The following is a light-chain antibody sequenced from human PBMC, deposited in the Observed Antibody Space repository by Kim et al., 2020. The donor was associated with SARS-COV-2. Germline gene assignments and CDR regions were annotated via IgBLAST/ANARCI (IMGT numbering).Light chain of an antibody. CDR3: SSYTSTKSRV. CDR2: DVS. J-gene: IGLJ3*02. Sequence: GQSITASCTGTSRDIGASNSVSWYQQHPGRAPKLIISDVSHRPAGVSDRFSGSKSGNTASLTISGLQAEDEADYYCSSYTSTKSRVFGGGTQLTVL. V-gene: IGLV2-14*03. CDR1: SRDIGASNS.